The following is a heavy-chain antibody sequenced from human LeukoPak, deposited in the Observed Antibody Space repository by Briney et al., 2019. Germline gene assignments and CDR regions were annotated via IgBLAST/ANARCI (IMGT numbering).Heavy chain of an antibody. CDR2: IKVDGSEK. J-gene: IGHJ4*02. CDR1: GFSFSRSW. D-gene: IGHD3-10*01. Sequence: GGSLRLSCVASGFSFSRSWMRWVGQAPGKGLEWVANIKVDGSEKHYLDSVEGRFIISRDNAKNSLHLQMNNLRAEDTAEYYCVRDGPFGSGTFGYWAQGTLVSVSS. CDR3: VRDGPFGSGTFGY. V-gene: IGHV3-7*01.